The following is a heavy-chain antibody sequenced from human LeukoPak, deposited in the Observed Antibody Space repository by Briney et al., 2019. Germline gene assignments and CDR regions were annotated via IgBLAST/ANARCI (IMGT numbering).Heavy chain of an antibody. CDR1: GGSISSYY. Sequence: SETLSLTCTVSGGSISSYYWSWIRQPPGKGLEWVGYIYYSGTTKHNPSLKSRVTISVDTSKNQFSLKLSSVTAADTAMYYCARHKRASSTDWFDPWGQGTLVTVSA. D-gene: IGHD6-6*01. J-gene: IGHJ5*02. CDR2: IYYSGTT. CDR3: ARHKRASSTDWFDP. V-gene: IGHV4-59*08.